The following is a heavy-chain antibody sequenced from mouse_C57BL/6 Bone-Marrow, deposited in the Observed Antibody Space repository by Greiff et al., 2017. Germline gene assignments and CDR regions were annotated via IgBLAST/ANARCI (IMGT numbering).Heavy chain of an antibody. D-gene: IGHD2-5*01. CDR3: ARISNYKDYAMDY. CDR1: GYTFTSYW. J-gene: IGHJ4*01. V-gene: IGHV1-55*01. CDR2: IYPGSGST. Sequence: QVQLQQPGAELVKPGASVKMSCKASGYTFTSYWITWVKQRPGQGLEWIGDIYPGSGSTNYNEKFKSKATLTVDTSSSTAYMQLSSLNSEDSAVYYCARISNYKDYAMDYWGQGTSVTVSS.